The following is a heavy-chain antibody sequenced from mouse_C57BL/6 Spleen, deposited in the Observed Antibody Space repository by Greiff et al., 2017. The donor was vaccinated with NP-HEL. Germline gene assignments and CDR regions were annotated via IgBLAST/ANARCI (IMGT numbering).Heavy chain of an antibody. Sequence: VQLQQSGPELVKPGASVKISCKASGYAFSSSWMNWVKQRPGKGLEWIGRIYPGDGDTNYNGKFKGKATLTADKSSSTAYMQLSSLTSEDSAVYFCARSEGGYFDVWGTGTTVTVSS. J-gene: IGHJ1*03. CDR1: GYAFSSSW. V-gene: IGHV1-82*01. CDR2: IYPGDGDT. CDR3: ARSEGGYFDV.